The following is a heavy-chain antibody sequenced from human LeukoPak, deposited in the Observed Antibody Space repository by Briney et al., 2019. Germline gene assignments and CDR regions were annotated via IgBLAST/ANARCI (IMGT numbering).Heavy chain of an antibody. V-gene: IGHV3-21*01. D-gene: IGHD6-13*01. CDR3: AKDSSSSNYYYGLDV. Sequence: GGSLRLSCAASGFTFSSYHMNWVRQAPGKGLEWVSSISSGSGYIHYADSVKGRFTIPRDNSKNTLYLQMNSLRGDDTGMYFCAKDSSSSNYYYGLDVWGQGTTVTVSS. CDR1: GFTFSSYH. J-gene: IGHJ6*02. CDR2: ISSGSGYI.